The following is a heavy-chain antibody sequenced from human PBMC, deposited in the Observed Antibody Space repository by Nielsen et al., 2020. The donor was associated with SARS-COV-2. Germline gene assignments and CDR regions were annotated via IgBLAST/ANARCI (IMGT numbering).Heavy chain of an antibody. J-gene: IGHJ4*02. CDR1: GFTFSSYG. CDR3: TTRTFYLDY. D-gene: IGHD1-1*01. CDR2: IRSDESNK. V-gene: IGHV3-30*02. Sequence: GESLKISCAASGFTFSSYGMHWVRQAPGKGLEWVAFIRSDESNKYYAESVKGRFTISRDISKNTLFLQMNSLRAEDTALYYCTTRTFYLDYWGQGTLVTVSS.